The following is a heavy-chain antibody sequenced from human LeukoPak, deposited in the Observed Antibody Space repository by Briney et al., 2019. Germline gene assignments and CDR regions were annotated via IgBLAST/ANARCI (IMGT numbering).Heavy chain of an antibody. D-gene: IGHD5-18*01. Sequence: GGSLRLSCAASGFTFSSYGMHWVRQAPAKGLEGVAGIWYDGSNKYYADSVKGRFTISRDNYKNTLYLQMNSLRADDTAVYYCAKDTYSYGSPFDYWGQGTLVTVSS. J-gene: IGHJ4*02. CDR2: IWYDGSNK. CDR1: GFTFSSYG. V-gene: IGHV3-33*06. CDR3: AKDTYSYGSPFDY.